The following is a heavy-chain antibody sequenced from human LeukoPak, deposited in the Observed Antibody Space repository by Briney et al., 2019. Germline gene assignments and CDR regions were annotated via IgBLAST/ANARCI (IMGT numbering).Heavy chain of an antibody. CDR1: GGTISSGDYS. CDR2: IYHSGGT. V-gene: IGHV4-30-2*01. CDR3: ARGARDYDFWSGYLDNWFDP. J-gene: IGHJ5*02. Sequence: SETLSLTCAVSGGTISSGDYSWRSIRQPPGKGLGWIGNIYHSGGTYYNASHKSRITISVDRSKNQFSLKLRSVTAADTAVYYCARGARDYDFWSGYLDNWFDPWGQGTLVTVSS. D-gene: IGHD3-3*01.